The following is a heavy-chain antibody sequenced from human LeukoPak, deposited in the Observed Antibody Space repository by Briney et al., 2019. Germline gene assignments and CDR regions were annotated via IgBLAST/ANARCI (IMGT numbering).Heavy chain of an antibody. V-gene: IGHV3-7*01. CDR3: ARPMGLSSSWLNDAFDI. CDR2: IKQDGSEK. CDR1: GFTFSSYW. J-gene: IGHJ3*02. Sequence: GGSLRLSCAASGFTFSSYWMSWVRQAPGKGLEWVANIKQDGSEKYYVDSVKGRFTISRDNAKNSLYLQMNSLRAEDTAVYYCARPMGLSSSWLNDAFDIWGQGTMVTVSS. D-gene: IGHD6-13*01.